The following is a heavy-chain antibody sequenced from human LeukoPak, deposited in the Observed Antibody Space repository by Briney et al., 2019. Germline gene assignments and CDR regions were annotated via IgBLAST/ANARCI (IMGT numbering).Heavy chain of an antibody. Sequence: NPSQTLSLTCTVSGDSVNSGAYYWSWLRQPAGKEPEWIGRIYPLETTNYNPSLKSRVAISVDTSRNHFSLKLNSVTAADTAVYYCARVDYGEGLNIWGQGTLVTVSS. CDR3: ARVDYGEGLNI. J-gene: IGHJ4*02. V-gene: IGHV4-61*02. D-gene: IGHD4-17*01. CDR1: GDSVNSGAYY. CDR2: IYPLETT.